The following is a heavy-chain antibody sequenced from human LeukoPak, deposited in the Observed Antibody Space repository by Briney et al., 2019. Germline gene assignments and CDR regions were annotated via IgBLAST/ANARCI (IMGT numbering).Heavy chain of an antibody. D-gene: IGHD6-19*01. CDR3: ARYGQWLVRSFDY. Sequence: SETLSLTCTVSGGSINSSSYYWGWIRQPPGKGLEWIGSIYYSGSTYYNPSLKSRVTISVDTSKNQFSLKLSSVTAADTAVYYCARYGQWLVRSFDYWGQGTLVTVSS. CDR2: IYYSGST. CDR1: GGSINSSSYY. V-gene: IGHV4-39*01. J-gene: IGHJ4*02.